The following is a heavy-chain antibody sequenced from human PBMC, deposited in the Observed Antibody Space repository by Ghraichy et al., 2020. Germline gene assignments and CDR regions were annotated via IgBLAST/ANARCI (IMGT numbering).Heavy chain of an antibody. CDR3: ARDNPNSGFEFHYSLDV. J-gene: IGHJ6*02. D-gene: IGHD5-12*01. CDR2: ITSRSTTI. V-gene: IGHV3-48*02. CDR1: GFAFSTYS. Sequence: LTCAASGFAFSTYSMTWVRQAPGKRLEWVSYITSRSTTIYYADSVEGRFTVFRDNARNSLYLQMNSLRDEDTAVYYCARDNPNSGFEFHYSLDVWGQGTTVTVSS.